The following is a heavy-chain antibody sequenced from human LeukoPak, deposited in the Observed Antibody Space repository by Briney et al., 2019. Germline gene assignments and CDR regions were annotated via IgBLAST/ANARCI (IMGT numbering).Heavy chain of an antibody. CDR2: INHSGST. Sequence: SETLSLTCTVSGGSISSGSYYWSWIRQPAGKGLEWIGEINHSGSTNYNPSLKSRVTISVDTSKNQFSLKLSSVTAADTAVYYCASLRSVVVTAPPGEQENWFDPWGQGTLVTVSS. CDR1: GGSISSGSYY. D-gene: IGHD2-21*02. V-gene: IGHV4-61*10. J-gene: IGHJ5*02. CDR3: ASLRSVVVTAPPGEQENWFDP.